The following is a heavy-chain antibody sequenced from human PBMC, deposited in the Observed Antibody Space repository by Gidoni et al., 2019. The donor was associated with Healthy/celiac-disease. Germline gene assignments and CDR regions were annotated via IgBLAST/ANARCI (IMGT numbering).Heavy chain of an antibody. CDR3: ARRTPLGLLEWLYDAFDI. Sequence: QLQLQESGPGLVKPSETLSLTCTVSGGSISSSSYYWGWIRQPPGKGLEWIGSIYYSGSTYYNPSLKSRVTISVDTSKNQFSLKLSSVTAADTAVYYCARRTPLGLLEWLYDAFDIWGQGTMVTVSS. V-gene: IGHV4-39*01. D-gene: IGHD3-3*01. CDR1: GGSISSSSYY. CDR2: IYYSGST. J-gene: IGHJ3*02.